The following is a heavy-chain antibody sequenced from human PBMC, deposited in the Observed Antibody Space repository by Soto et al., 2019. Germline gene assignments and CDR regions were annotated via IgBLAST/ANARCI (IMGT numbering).Heavy chain of an antibody. Sequence: EVQLLESGGGLVQPGGSLRLSCAASGFTFSSYAMSWVRQAPGKGLEWVSAISGSGGSTYYADSVKGRFTISRDNSKNKLYLQMNSLRAEDTAVYYCAKDLRITMIVVVITPDYWGQGTLVTVSS. J-gene: IGHJ4*02. V-gene: IGHV3-23*01. D-gene: IGHD3-22*01. CDR1: GFTFSSYA. CDR3: AKDLRITMIVVVITPDY. CDR2: ISGSGGST.